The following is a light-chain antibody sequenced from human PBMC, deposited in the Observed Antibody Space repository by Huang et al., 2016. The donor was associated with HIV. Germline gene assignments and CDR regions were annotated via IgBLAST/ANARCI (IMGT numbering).Light chain of an antibody. J-gene: IGKJ2*01. Sequence: DIQMTQSPSSLSASVGDRVTITCRASQSISSYLNWYQQKPGKAPKILIYAASSLQSGFPSRFSGSGSGTDFTLTISSLQPEDFATYYCQQSYSTLRYTFGQGTKLEIK. CDR1: QSISSY. CDR2: AAS. CDR3: QQSYSTLRYT. V-gene: IGKV1-39*01.